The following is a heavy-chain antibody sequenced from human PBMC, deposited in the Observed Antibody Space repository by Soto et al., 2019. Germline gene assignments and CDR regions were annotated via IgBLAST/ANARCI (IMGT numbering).Heavy chain of an antibody. CDR2: IHNSGNT. J-gene: IGHJ3*02. CDR3: ARLQYTVVTPIDM. Sequence: QVQLQESGPGLVKPSETLSLTCTVPSGSIRTSYWTWIRQFPGKRLEWIAHIHNSGNTNSNPSLESRVTISMDTSKNQISLRLTSVTAADTAMYYCARLQYTVVTPIDMWGQGTMVTVSS. CDR1: SGSIRTSY. D-gene: IGHD2-21*02. V-gene: IGHV4-59*01.